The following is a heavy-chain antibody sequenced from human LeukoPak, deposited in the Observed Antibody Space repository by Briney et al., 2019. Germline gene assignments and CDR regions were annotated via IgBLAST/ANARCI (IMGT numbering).Heavy chain of an antibody. V-gene: IGHV1-69*05. CDR2: IMPLFGTA. CDR3: ARDVHGDYGSGWFDP. Sequence: SVKVSCKTSGGTFNNSAISWVRQAPGQGLEWLGGIMPLFGTAGFAQMFQGRVTITKDESTRTVYLELTSLTSDDTAVYYCARDVHGDYGSGWFDPWGQGTLVSVSS. J-gene: IGHJ5*02. D-gene: IGHD4-17*01. CDR1: GGTFNNSA.